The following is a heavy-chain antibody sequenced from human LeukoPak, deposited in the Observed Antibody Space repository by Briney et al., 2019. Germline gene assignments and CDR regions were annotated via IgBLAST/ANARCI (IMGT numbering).Heavy chain of an antibody. V-gene: IGHV3-21*01. J-gene: IGHJ6*04. D-gene: IGHD2-2*01. CDR1: GFTFSSYS. CDR2: ISSSSSYI. CDR3: ARAPTGGYCSSTSCLGMDV. Sequence: GGSLRLSCAASGFTFSSYSMNGVRQAPGKGLEGVSSISSSSSYIYYADSVKGRFTISRDNAKNSLYLQMNSLRAEDTAVYYCARAPTGGYCSSTSCLGMDVWGKGTTVTVSS.